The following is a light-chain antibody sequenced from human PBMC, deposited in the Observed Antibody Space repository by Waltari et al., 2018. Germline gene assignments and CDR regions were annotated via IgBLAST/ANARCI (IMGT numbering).Light chain of an antibody. CDR2: GNS. J-gene: IGLJ2*01. CDR3: QSYDSSLSGSV. Sequence: QSGLTQPPSVSGAPGQRVTIPCTWPSPNIGAGYDVHWYQLLPGTAPKLLIYGNSNRPSGVPDRFSGSKSGTSASLAITGLQAEDEADYYCQSYDSSLSGSVFGGGTKLTVL. CDR1: SPNIGAGYD. V-gene: IGLV1-40*01.